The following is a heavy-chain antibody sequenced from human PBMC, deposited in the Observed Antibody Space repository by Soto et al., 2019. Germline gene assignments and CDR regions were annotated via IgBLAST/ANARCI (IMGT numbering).Heavy chain of an antibody. CDR1: GGTFSSYA. CDR3: ARGDSSSFYYYYYYMDV. J-gene: IGHJ6*03. Sequence: ASVKVSCKASGGTFSSYAISWVRQAPGQGLEWMGGIIPIFGTANYAQKFQGRVTITADESTSTAYMELSSLRSEDTAVYYCARGDSSSFYYYYYYMDVWGKGTTVTVSS. D-gene: IGHD6-6*01. CDR2: IIPIFGTA. V-gene: IGHV1-69*13.